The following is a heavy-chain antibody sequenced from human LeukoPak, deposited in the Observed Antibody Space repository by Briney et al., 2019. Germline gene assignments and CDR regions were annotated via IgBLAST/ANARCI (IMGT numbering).Heavy chain of an antibody. CDR1: GYTFTDYY. D-gene: IGHD2-2*01. J-gene: IGHJ5*02. V-gene: IGHV1-2*02. CDR2: INPNSGGT. CDR3: ARGGQDIVAAPAAINWFDG. Sequence: ASVKLSCTASGYTFTDYYVHWVRQAPGQGLEWMGWINPNSGGTNYQGRVTMTRDTSISTAYMELNRLRSDDTAVYYCARGGQDIVAAPAAINWFDGWGQGTLVTVSS.